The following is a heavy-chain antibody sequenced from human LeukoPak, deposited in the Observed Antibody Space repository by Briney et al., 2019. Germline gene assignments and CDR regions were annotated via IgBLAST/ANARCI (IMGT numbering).Heavy chain of an antibody. CDR3: ASRNEYSSGWYNFDY. J-gene: IGHJ4*02. Sequence: ASVKVSCKASGYTFTGHYIQWVRQAPGQGLEWMGIINPSGGSTSYAQKFQGRVTMTRDTSTSTVYMELSSLRSEDTAVYYCASRNEYSSGWYNFDYWGQGTLVTVSS. CDR1: GYTFTGHY. CDR2: INPSGGST. D-gene: IGHD6-19*01. V-gene: IGHV1-46*01.